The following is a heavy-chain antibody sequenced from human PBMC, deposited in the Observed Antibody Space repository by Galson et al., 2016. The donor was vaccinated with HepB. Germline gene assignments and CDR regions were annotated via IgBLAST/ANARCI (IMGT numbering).Heavy chain of an antibody. CDR3: ARSQWLGAFEY. D-gene: IGHD6-19*01. J-gene: IGHJ4*02. CDR2: IDSSGNP. V-gene: IGHV4-39*01. Sequence: SETLSLTCSVSDDSLTSSSFYWGWIRQPPGKGLEWIGSIDSSGNPYHNPSLKSRVTMSADTSKKQFSLNLGSVTAADTAVYFCARSQWLGAFEYWGQGTLITVSS. CDR1: DDSLTSSSFY.